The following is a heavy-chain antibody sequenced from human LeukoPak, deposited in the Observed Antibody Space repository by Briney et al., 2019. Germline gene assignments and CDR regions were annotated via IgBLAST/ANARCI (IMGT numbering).Heavy chain of an antibody. J-gene: IGHJ5*02. CDR2: IYASGST. CDR3: ARATWGFFWFDP. D-gene: IGHD7-27*01. CDR1: GGSISTYY. Sequence: PSETLSLTCTVSGGSISTYYWSWTRQPPGKGLEWIGYIYASGSTNYNPSLKSRVTISVDTAKNQFSLRLSSVADADTAVYFCARATWGFFWFDPWGQGSLVTVSS. V-gene: IGHV4-59*01.